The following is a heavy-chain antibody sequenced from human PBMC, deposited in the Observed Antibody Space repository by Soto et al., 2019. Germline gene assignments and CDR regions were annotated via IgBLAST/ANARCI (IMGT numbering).Heavy chain of an antibody. CDR1: GGTFSSYA. D-gene: IGHD2-15*01. J-gene: IGHJ6*02. CDR3: ARGLLYCSGGRGDSRDYYYGMDF. V-gene: IGHV1-69*01. Sequence: QVQLVQSGAEVKKPGSSVKVSCKASGGTFSSYAISWVRQAPGPGLEWMGGIIPIFGTANYAQTFQGRVTITADDSTSTAYMELSRLRAEDTAVYYCARGLLYCSGGRGDSRDYYYGMDFWGHGTTVTVSS. CDR2: IIPIFGTA.